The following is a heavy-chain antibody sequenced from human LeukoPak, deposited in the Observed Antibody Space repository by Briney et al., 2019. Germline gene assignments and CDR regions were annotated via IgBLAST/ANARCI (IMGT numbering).Heavy chain of an antibody. Sequence: GGSLRLSCAASGFTFDDYAMHWVRQAPGKGLEWVSGISWNSGSIGYADSVKGRFTISRDNAKNSLYLQMNSLRAEDTALYYCARQAVYYDSSGSDAFDIWGQGTMVTVSS. CDR1: GFTFDDYA. J-gene: IGHJ3*02. V-gene: IGHV3-9*01. CDR2: ISWNSGSI. CDR3: ARQAVYYDSSGSDAFDI. D-gene: IGHD3-22*01.